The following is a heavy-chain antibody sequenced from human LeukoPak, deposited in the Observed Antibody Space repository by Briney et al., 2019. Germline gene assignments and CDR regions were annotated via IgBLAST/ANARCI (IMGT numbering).Heavy chain of an antibody. CDR1: GFTFSSYG. J-gene: IGHJ4*02. D-gene: IGHD6-13*01. V-gene: IGHV3-30*02. Sequence: GGSLRLSCAASGFTFSSYGMHWVRQAPGKGLEGVAFIRYDESNKYYADSVKGRFTISGDNSKNTLYLQMNSLRAENTAVYYCAKLYSSSSLDYWGQGTLVTVSS. CDR3: AKLYSSSSLDY. CDR2: IRYDESNK.